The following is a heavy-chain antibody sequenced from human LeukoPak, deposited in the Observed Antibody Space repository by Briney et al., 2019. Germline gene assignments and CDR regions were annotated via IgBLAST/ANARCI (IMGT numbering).Heavy chain of an antibody. V-gene: IGHV4-34*01. D-gene: IGHD3-10*01. J-gene: IGHJ4*02. CDR2: INHSGST. CDR1: GGSFSGYY. Sequence: SETLSLTCAVYGGSFSGYYWSWIRQPPGKGLEWIGEINHSGSTNYNPSLKSRVTISVDTSKNQFSLKLSSVTAADTAVYYCARQYGSGSYFDYWGQGTLVTVSS. CDR3: ARQYGSGSYFDY.